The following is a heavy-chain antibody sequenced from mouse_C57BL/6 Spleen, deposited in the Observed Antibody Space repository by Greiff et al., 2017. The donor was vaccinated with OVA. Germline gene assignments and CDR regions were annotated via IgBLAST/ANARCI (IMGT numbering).Heavy chain of an antibody. V-gene: IGHV1-81*01. CDR3: ARLSTTVVGGWYMDV. Sequence: VKLMESGAELVRPGASVKLSCTASGYTFTSYGISWVQQRPGQGLEWIGEIYPRSGNTYYNEKFKGKATLTADKSSSTAYMELRRLTSEDSAVYIGARLSTTVVGGWYMDVWGKGTSVTVSS. J-gene: IGHJ4*01. D-gene: IGHD1-1*01. CDR1: GYTFTSYG. CDR2: IYPRSGNT.